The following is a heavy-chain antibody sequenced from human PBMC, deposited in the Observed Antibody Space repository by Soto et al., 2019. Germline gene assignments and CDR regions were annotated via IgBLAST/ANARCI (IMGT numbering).Heavy chain of an antibody. D-gene: IGHD2-15*01. J-gene: IGHJ6*03. V-gene: IGHV4-39*01. CDR1: GGSISSSSYY. CDR3: ARIWVGYCSGGSCYSFYYMDV. Sequence: SETLSLTCTVSGGSISSSSYYWGWIRQPPGKGLEWIGNIYYSGSTYYNTSLKSRVTISVDTSKNQFSLKLSSVTAADTAMYFCARIWVGYCSGGSCYSFYYMDVWGKGTTVTVSS. CDR2: IYYSGST.